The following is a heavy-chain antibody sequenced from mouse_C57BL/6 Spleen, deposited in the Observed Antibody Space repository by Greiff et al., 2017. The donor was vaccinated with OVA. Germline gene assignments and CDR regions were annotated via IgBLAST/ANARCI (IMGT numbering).Heavy chain of an antibody. CDR3: AREAGSSRGAFAY. CDR1: GYSITSGYD. D-gene: IGHD1-1*01. J-gene: IGHJ3*01. Sequence: LVESGPGMVKPSQSLSLTCTVTGYSITSGYDWHWIRHFPGNKLEWMGYISYSGSTNYNPSLKSRISITHDTSKNHFFLKLNSVTTEDTATYYCAREAGSSRGAFAYWGQGTLVTVSA. V-gene: IGHV3-1*01. CDR2: ISYSGST.